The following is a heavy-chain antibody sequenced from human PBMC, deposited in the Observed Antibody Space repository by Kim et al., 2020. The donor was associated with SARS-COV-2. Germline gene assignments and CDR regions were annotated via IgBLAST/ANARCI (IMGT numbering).Heavy chain of an antibody. D-gene: IGHD2-2*01. CDR3: AKNVHITSVTFLWYFDL. J-gene: IGHJ2*01. V-gene: IGHV3-23*01. Sequence: GGSLRLSCAASRFTFSTSAMTWVRQAPGKGLEWVSSIFGSGHGTYYADSVKGRFIISRDNSKNTLYLQMDNLRADDSAIYYCAKNVHITSVTFLWYFDLWGRSTSVIVSS. CDR1: RFTFSTSA. CDR2: IFGSGHGT.